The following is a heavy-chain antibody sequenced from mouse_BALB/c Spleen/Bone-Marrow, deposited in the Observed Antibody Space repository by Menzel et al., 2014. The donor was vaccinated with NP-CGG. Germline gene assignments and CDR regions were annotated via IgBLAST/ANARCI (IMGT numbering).Heavy chain of an antibody. J-gene: IGHJ2*01. V-gene: IGHV1-20*02. CDR2: INPYNGDT. Sequence: VQLQQSGPELVKPGASVKISCKASGYSFTGYFMNWVMQSHGKSLEWIGRINPYNGDTFYNQKFKGKATLTVDKSSSTAHMELRSLASEDSAVYYCASSFITTAYYFDYWGQGTTRTVSS. CDR3: ASSFITTAYYFDY. CDR1: GYSFTGYF. D-gene: IGHD1-2*01.